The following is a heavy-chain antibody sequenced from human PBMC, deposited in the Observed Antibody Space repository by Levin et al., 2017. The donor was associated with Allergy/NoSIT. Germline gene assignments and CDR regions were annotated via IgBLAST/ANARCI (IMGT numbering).Heavy chain of an antibody. J-gene: IGHJ4*02. CDR1: GGSISSGDYY. CDR3: ARYYDILTGPPFDY. CDR2: IYYSGST. Sequence: SETLSLTCTVSGGSISSGDYYWSWIRQPPGTGLEWIGYIYYSGSTYYNPSLKSRVTISVDTSKNQFSLKLSSVTAADTAVYYCARYYDILTGPPFDYWGQGTLVTVSS. D-gene: IGHD3-9*01. V-gene: IGHV4-30-4*01.